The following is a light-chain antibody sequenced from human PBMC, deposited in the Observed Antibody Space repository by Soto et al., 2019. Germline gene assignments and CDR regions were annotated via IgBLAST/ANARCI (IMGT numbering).Light chain of an antibody. Sequence: QSALTQPASVSGSPGQSITISCTGTSSDIGAYNFVSWYQQHPGKAPKLMLYDVNIRPSGVSNRFSGSKSGNTASLTISGLQAEDEADYYFTSGTTSNTMIFGGGTKLTVL. CDR2: DVN. CDR1: SSDIGAYNF. J-gene: IGLJ2*01. CDR3: TSGTTSNTMI. V-gene: IGLV2-14*03.